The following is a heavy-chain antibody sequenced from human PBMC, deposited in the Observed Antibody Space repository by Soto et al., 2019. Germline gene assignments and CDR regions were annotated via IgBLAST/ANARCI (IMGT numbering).Heavy chain of an antibody. CDR3: ARLAVAGTHFDY. J-gene: IGHJ4*02. D-gene: IGHD6-19*01. CDR1: GFTFSSYS. Sequence: PGGSLRLSCAASGFTFSSYSMNWVRQAPGKGLEWVSSISSSSYIYYADSVKGRFTISRDNAKNSLYLQMNSLRAEDTAVYYCARLAVAGTHFDYWGQGTLVTVSS. V-gene: IGHV3-21*01. CDR2: ISSSSYI.